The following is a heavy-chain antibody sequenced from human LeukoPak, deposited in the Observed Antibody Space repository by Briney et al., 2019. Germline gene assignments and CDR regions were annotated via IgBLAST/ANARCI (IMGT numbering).Heavy chain of an antibody. CDR2: ISYDGSNK. CDR1: VFTFTSYA. CDR3: ARDYCSSTSCCLFDY. V-gene: IGHV3-30*01. J-gene: IGHJ4*02. D-gene: IGHD2-2*01. Sequence: VRSLRLSCAASVFTFTSYAMHSVRQAPGKGLEGVAVISYDGSNKDYATSVKGRFNISRDKSKNTLYLQMNRLRAEDTAVYYCARDYCSSTSCCLFDYWGQGTLVTVS.